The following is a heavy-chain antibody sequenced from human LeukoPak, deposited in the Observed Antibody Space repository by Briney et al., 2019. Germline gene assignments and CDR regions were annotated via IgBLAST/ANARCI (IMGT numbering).Heavy chain of an antibody. CDR3: AKDLKYQLLHWFDP. V-gene: IGHV3-23*01. CDR1: GFTFSSYA. Sequence: PGGSLRLSCAASGFTFSSYAMSWVRQAPGKGLEWVSAISGSGGSTYYADSVKGRFTICRDNSKNTLYLQMNSLRAEDTAVYYCAKDLKYQLLHWFDPWGQGTLVTVSS. D-gene: IGHD2-2*01. CDR2: ISGSGGST. J-gene: IGHJ5*02.